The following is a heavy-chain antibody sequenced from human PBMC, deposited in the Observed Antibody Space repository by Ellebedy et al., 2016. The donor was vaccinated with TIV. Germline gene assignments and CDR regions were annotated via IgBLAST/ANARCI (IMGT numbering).Heavy chain of an antibody. CDR2: IHSDGTT. CDR1: GGPISSSGYF. CDR3: ATQYSATRYTGTSYNWFDP. Sequence: SETLSLTCTVSGGPISSSGYFWGWNRQPPGTGLEWIGSIHSDGTTHYSPSFQSRVTISVDTSKKQFSLKLNSVTAAYTAVYYCATQYSATRYTGTSYNWFDPWGQGTLVTVSS. J-gene: IGHJ5*02. D-gene: IGHD2-2*02. V-gene: IGHV4-39*07.